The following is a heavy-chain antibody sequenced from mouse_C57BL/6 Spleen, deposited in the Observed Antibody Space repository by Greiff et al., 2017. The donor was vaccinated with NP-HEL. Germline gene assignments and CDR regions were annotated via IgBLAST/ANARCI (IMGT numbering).Heavy chain of an antibody. D-gene: IGHD4-1*01. CDR3: ARRMRELLYFDY. V-gene: IGHV5-12*01. CDR2: ISNGGGST. CDR1: GFTFSDYY. Sequence: EVKVVESGGGLVQPGGSLKLSCAASGFTFSDYYMYWVRQTPEKRLEWVAYISNGGGSTSYPDTVKGRFTISRDNANNTLYLQMSRLNSEDTAMYYFARRMRELLYFDYWGQGTTLTVSS. J-gene: IGHJ2*01.